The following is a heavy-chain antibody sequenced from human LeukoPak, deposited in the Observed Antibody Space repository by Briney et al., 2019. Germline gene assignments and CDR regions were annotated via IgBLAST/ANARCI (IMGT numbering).Heavy chain of an antibody. D-gene: IGHD6-13*01. V-gene: IGHV5-51*01. J-gene: IGHJ4*02. CDR3: ARLGGSSWYQEANYFDY. CDR1: GYSFTSYW. CDR2: IYPGDSDT. Sequence: GESLKISCKGSGYSFTSYWIGWVRQMPGKGLEWMGIIYPGDSDTRYSPSFQGQVTISADKSISTAYLQWSSLKASDTAMYYCARLGGSSWYQEANYFDYWGQGTLVTVSS.